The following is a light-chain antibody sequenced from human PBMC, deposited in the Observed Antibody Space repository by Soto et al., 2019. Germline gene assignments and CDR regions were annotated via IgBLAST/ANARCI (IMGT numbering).Light chain of an antibody. CDR3: QQSYSSTWT. Sequence: DIQMTQSPSSLSASVGDRVTITCRPSQNISTFLNWYQQKPGTAPKLLMHATSILQSGVPSRFSGSGSGTEFTLTISSLQPEDFATYYCQQSYSSTWTFGQGTKVEIK. V-gene: IGKV1-39*01. CDR1: QNISTF. J-gene: IGKJ1*01. CDR2: ATS.